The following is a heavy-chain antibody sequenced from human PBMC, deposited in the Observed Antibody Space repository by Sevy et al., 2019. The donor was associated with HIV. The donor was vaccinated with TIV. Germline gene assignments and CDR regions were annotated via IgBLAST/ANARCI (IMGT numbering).Heavy chain of an antibody. CDR3: VRECYDSGSSYRFFYMDV. CDR1: GFTFSDHY. J-gene: IGHJ6*03. Sequence: GGSLRLSCAASGFTFSDHYMGWVRQAPGKGLEWVGRSRDKINSYATEYAASVRGRFTISRDDSKNSLYLQMNSLRSGDTAVYDCVRECYDSGSSYRFFYMDVWGKGTPVTVSS. D-gene: IGHD3-3*01. V-gene: IGHV3-72*01. CDR2: SRDKINSYAT.